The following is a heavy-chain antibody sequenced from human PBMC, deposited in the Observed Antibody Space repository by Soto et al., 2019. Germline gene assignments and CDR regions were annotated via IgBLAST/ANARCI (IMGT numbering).Heavy chain of an antibody. CDR2: IYYSGST. V-gene: IGHV4-39*01. J-gene: IGHJ5*02. CDR1: GGSISSSSYY. D-gene: IGHD3-22*01. Sequence: SETLSLTCTVSGGSISSSSYYWGWIRQPPGKGLEWIGSIYYSGSTYYNPSLKSRVTISVDTSKNQFSLKLSSVTAADTAVYYCAREGDYYDSSGYYSRWFDPWGQGTLVTV. CDR3: AREGDYYDSSGYYSRWFDP.